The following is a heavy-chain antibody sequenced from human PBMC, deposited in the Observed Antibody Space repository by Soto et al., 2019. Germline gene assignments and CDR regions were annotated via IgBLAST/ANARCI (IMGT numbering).Heavy chain of an antibody. V-gene: IGHV1-69*02. CDR2: IIPILGIA. CDR3: ARAPRLIEEGVFDY. Sequence: ASVKVSCKASGGTFSSYTISWVRQAPGQGLEWMGRIIPILGIANYAQKFQGRVTITAEKSTRPAYMELSSLGSEETAVFYWARAPRLIEEGVFDYWGQGTLVTVSS. D-gene: IGHD3-10*01. CDR1: GGTFSSYT. J-gene: IGHJ4*02.